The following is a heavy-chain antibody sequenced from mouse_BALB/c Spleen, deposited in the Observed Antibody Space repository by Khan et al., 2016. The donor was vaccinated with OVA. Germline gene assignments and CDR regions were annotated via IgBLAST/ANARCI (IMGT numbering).Heavy chain of an antibody. Sequence: QIQLVQSGPELKKPGETVRISCKASGYTFTTAGIPWVQKMPGKGLKWIGWINTHSGVPKYAEDFKGRFSFSLEISVSTAYLQITNLKNEYTATYYCARGGADYYRNDGGAMEYWGQGTSVTVSS. CDR1: GYTFTTAG. J-gene: IGHJ4*01. CDR2: INTHSGVP. D-gene: IGHD2-14*01. V-gene: IGHV9-4*02. CDR3: ARGGADYYRNDGGAMEY.